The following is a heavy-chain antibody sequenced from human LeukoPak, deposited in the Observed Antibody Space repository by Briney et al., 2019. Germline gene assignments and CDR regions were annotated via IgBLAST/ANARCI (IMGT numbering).Heavy chain of an antibody. V-gene: IGHV4-4*07. D-gene: IGHD3-10*01. CDR1: GGSISSYY. CDR3: ARVFPYGSGSYCFDP. CDR2: IYTSGST. Sequence: SETLSLTCTVSGGSISSYYWSWIRQPAGKGLEWIGRIYTSGSTNYNPSLKSRVTMSVDTSKNQFSLKLSSVTAAGTAVYYCARVFPYGSGSYCFDPWGQGTLVTVSS. J-gene: IGHJ5*02.